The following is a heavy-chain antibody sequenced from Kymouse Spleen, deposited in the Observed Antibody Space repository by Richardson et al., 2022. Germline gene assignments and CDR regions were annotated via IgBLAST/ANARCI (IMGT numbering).Heavy chain of an antibody. Sequence: QVQLVESGGGVVQPGRSLRLSCAASGFTFSSYGMHWVRQAPGKGLEWVAVIWYDGSNKYYADSVKGRFTISRDNSKNTLYLQMNSLRAEDTAVYYCARDHAGELWSWFDPWGQGTLVTVSS. V-gene: IGHV3-33*01. CDR1: GFTFSSYG. D-gene: IGHD3-10*01. CDR2: IWYDGSNK. J-gene: IGHJ5*02. CDR3: ARDHAGELWSWFDP.